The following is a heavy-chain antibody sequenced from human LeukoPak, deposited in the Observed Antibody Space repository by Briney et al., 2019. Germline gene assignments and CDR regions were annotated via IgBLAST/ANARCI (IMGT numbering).Heavy chain of an antibody. CDR2: INHSGST. CDR3: ASRVVVAATIDAFDI. J-gene: IGHJ3*02. CDR1: GGSFSGYY. Sequence: PSETLSLTCAVYGGSFSGYYWSWVRQPPGKGLEWIGEINHSGSTNYNPSLKSRVTISVDTSKNQFSLKLSSVTAADTAVYYCASRVVVAATIDAFDIWGQGTMVTVSS. V-gene: IGHV4-34*01. D-gene: IGHD2-15*01.